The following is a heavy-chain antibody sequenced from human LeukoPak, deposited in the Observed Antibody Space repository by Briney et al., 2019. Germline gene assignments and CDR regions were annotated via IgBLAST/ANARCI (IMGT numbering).Heavy chain of an antibody. CDR3: ATSHCSSTSCYSGVWYFDL. CDR1: GYTFTSYG. CDR2: ISAYNGNT. V-gene: IGHV1-18*01. J-gene: IGHJ2*01. Sequence: ASVKVSCKASGYTFTSYGISWVRQAPGQGLEWMGWISAYNGNTNYAQKLQGRVTMTTDTSTSTAYMELRSLRSDDTAVYYCATSHCSSTSCYSGVWYFDLWGRGTLVTVSS. D-gene: IGHD2-2*01.